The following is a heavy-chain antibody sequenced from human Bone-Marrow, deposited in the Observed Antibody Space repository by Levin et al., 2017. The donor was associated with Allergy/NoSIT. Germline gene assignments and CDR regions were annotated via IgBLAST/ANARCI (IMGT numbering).Heavy chain of an antibody. CDR3: TRDQTGRSQYNIFGP. D-gene: IGHD1-1*01. Sequence: GESLKISCKASGYTFIGYHIHWVRQAPGLGLEWMGYVDPSSGGAKYAQKFLGRITMTRDTSINTVYMELPSLTSDDTAVYYCTRDQTGRSQYNIFGPWGQGTLVTVSS. CDR1: GYTFIGYH. V-gene: IGHV1-2*02. CDR2: VDPSSGGA. J-gene: IGHJ5*02.